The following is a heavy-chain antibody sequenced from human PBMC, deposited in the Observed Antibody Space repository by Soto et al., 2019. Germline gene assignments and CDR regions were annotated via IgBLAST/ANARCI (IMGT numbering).Heavy chain of an antibody. CDR1: GGSISSGGYY. J-gene: IGHJ3*02. V-gene: IGHV4-31*03. CDR2: IYYSGST. Sequence: SETLSLTCTVSGGSISSGGYYWSWIRQHPGKGLEWIGYIYYSGSTYYNPSLKSRVTISVDTSKNQFSLKLSSVTAADTAVYYCARGVSYYDSSGYIDAFDIWGQGTMVTVSS. CDR3: ARGVSYYDSSGYIDAFDI. D-gene: IGHD3-22*01.